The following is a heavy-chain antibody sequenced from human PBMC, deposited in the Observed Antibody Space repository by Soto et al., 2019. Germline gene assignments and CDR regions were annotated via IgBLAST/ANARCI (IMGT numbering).Heavy chain of an antibody. CDR1: GGTFSSYA. V-gene: IGHV1-69*13. D-gene: IGHD3-10*01. CDR2: IIPIFGTA. J-gene: IGHJ6*02. CDR3: ARHLWFGELLYPSFYYGMDV. Sequence: SVQVSCQASGGTFSSYAISWVRQAPGQGLEWMGGIIPIFGTANYAQKFQGRVTITADESTSTAYMELSSLRSEDTAVYYCARHLWFGELLYPSFYYGMDVWGQGTTVTVSS.